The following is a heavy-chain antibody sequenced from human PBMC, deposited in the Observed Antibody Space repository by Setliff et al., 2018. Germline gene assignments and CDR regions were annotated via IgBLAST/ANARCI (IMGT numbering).Heavy chain of an antibody. CDR3: MKKIIAGGGPPYDYFDY. D-gene: IGHD1-26*01. CDR1: GFTFSTYV. CDR2: IHGEGINT. V-gene: IGHV3-23*01. J-gene: IGHJ4*02. Sequence: GGSLRLSCAASGFTFSTYVMTWVRQAPGKGPEWVSSIHGEGINTYYADSVKGRFTISRDNSKNTLFLQMNSLRADDTAVYYCMKKIIAGGGPPYDYFDYWGQGTLVTVS.